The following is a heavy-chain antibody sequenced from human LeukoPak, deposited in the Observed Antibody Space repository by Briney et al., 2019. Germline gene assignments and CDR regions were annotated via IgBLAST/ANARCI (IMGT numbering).Heavy chain of an antibody. CDR1: GFTFSDYY. J-gene: IGHJ4*02. V-gene: IGHV3-11*01. D-gene: IGHD3-22*01. Sequence: PGGSLRLSCAASGFTFSDYYMSWIRQAPGKGLEWLSYISSSGSTMYYADSVKGRFTVSRDNAKNSLSLQLNSLRAEDTAVYYCAREKSASSGYRTFDSWGQGTLVIVSS. CDR2: ISSSGSTM. CDR3: AREKSASSGYRTFDS.